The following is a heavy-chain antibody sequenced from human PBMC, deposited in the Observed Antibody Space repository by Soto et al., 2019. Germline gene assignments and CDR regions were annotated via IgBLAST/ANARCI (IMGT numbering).Heavy chain of an antibody. V-gene: IGHV1-2*04. Sequence: GASVKVSCKASGYTFTGYYMHWVRQAPGQGFEWMGWINPNSGGTNYAQKFQGWVTMTRDTSISTAYMELSRLRSDDTAVYYCARDLGPPTPQWYYGMDVRGQGTTVTVSS. D-gene: IGHD2-8*01. CDR1: GYTFTGYY. CDR2: INPNSGGT. CDR3: ARDLGPPTPQWYYGMDV. J-gene: IGHJ6*02.